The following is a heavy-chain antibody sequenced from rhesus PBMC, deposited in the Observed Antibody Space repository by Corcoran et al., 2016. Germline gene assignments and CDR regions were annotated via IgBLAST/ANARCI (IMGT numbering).Heavy chain of an antibody. CDR2: ISYSGKTI. CDR1: GFTFSYYD. V-gene: IGHV3-136*01. D-gene: IGHD4-29*01. Sequence: EVQLLASGGVLVQPGGSLRLSCSASGFTFSYYDMDWVRQAPGKGLEWVSYISYSGKTIYYPDSVKGRFTSSRDNAKNSLSLQMSSLRADDTAVYYCARHDYAVWGQGVLVTVSS. CDR3: ARHDYAV. J-gene: IGHJ4*01.